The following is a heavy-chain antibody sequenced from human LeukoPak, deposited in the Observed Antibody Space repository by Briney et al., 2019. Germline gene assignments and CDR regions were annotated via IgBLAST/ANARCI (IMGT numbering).Heavy chain of an antibody. CDR1: GFSHSPSGVG. V-gene: IGHV2-5*01. Sequence: GPTLVKPTQTRTLTCTFSGFSHSPSGVGVGWIRQPPGKALEWLALIYWNDDKRYSPSLKSRLTITKDTSKNQVVLTMSNMDPVDTATYYCARVGTILFDYWGQGTLVTVSS. J-gene: IGHJ4*02. D-gene: IGHD2-21*01. CDR3: ARVGTILFDY. CDR2: IYWNDDK.